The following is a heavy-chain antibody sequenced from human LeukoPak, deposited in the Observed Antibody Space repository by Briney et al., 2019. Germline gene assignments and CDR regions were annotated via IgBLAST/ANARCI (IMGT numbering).Heavy chain of an antibody. CDR3: AKGRGTAVTSAANY. CDR2: ISGSGGHT. J-gene: IGHJ4*02. Sequence: GGSLRPSCAASGLTFSNYAMTWVRQAPGKGLEWVSSISGSGGHTYYTDSVKGRFTVSRDNSKKTLYLQMNSLRAEDTAVYYCAKGRGTAVTSAANYWGQGTLVTVSS. V-gene: IGHV3-23*01. CDR1: GLTFSNYA. D-gene: IGHD4-17*01.